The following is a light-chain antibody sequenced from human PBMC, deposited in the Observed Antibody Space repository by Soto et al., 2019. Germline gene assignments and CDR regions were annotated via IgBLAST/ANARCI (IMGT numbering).Light chain of an antibody. CDR1: QSVSNN. CDR2: GAS. Sequence: EIVLTQSPATLSVSPGERAALSCRASQSVSNNLAWYQQKPGQPPRLLIFGASTRATGIPARFSGSGSEAEFALTISTLQSEDFAVDYCQQYSVWPLTFGGGTKVEIK. CDR3: QQYSVWPLT. V-gene: IGKV3D-15*01. J-gene: IGKJ4*01.